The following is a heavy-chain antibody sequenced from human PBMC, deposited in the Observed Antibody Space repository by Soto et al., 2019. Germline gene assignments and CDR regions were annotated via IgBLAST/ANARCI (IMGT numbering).Heavy chain of an antibody. D-gene: IGHD6-13*01. CDR3: ARSPSSSSWYHFDY. Sequence: ASVKVSCKASGYTFTSYGISWVRQAPGQGLEWMGWISAYNGNTNYAQKLQGRVTMTTDTSTSTAYMELRSLRSDDTAVYYCARSPSSSSWYHFDYWGQGTLVTVSS. V-gene: IGHV1-18*01. J-gene: IGHJ4*02. CDR1: GYTFTSYG. CDR2: ISAYNGNT.